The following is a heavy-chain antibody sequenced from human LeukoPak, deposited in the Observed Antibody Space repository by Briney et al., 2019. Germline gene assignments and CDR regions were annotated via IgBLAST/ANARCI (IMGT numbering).Heavy chain of an antibody. Sequence: PGGSLRLSCGASGFSFSTYWMDWVRQAPGKGLEWVASIKEDGSRADYVDSVGGRFTVSRDNTKNSLFLQMNSLRVDDTAVYYCASDRAFSQFDYWGQGTLVTVSS. CDR3: ASDRAFSQFDY. CDR2: IKEDGSRA. D-gene: IGHD3-10*01. J-gene: IGHJ4*02. CDR1: GFSFSTYW. V-gene: IGHV3-7*01.